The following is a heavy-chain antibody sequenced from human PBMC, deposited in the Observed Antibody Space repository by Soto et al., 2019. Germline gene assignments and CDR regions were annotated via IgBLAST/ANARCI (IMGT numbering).Heavy chain of an antibody. Sequence: SVKVSCTASGGTFSSYAIIWVRQAPGQGLERMGGIIPIFGTANYAQKFQGRVTITADESTSTANMELSSLRSEDTAVYYCARDPEDCSSTSCYVGNWNDGGGWFDPWGQGTLVTVSS. CDR2: IIPIFGTA. J-gene: IGHJ5*02. V-gene: IGHV1-69*13. CDR1: GGTFSSYA. CDR3: ARDPEDCSSTSCYVGNWNDGGGWFDP. D-gene: IGHD2-2*01.